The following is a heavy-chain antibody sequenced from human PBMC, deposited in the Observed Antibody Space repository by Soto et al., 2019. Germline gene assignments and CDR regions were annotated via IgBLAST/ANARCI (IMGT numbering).Heavy chain of an antibody. CDR1: GFTFSNYA. CDR2: ISGSGDTT. CDR3: ASGPSNSRRIHY. J-gene: IGHJ4*02. Sequence: GGSLRLSCAASGFTFSNYAMSWVRQAPGKGLEWVSVISGSGDTTFYADSVKGRFTISRDNSKNTLYLQMNSLRAEDTAVYYCASGPSNSRRIHYWGQGTRVTVAS. V-gene: IGHV3-23*01. D-gene: IGHD6-6*01.